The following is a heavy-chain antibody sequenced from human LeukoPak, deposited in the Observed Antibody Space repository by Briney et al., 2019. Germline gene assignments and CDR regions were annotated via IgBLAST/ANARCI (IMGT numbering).Heavy chain of an antibody. Sequence: ASVKVSCKASGFTFTSSAVQWVRQARGQRLEWIGWIVVGSGNTNYAQKFQERVTITRDMSTSTAYMELSSLRSEDTAVYYCAAADYYGSGSYYNSVYGMDVWSKGTTVTVSS. CDR3: AAADYYGSGSYYNSVYGMDV. CDR1: GFTFTSSA. D-gene: IGHD3-10*01. CDR2: IVVGSGNT. J-gene: IGHJ6*04. V-gene: IGHV1-58*01.